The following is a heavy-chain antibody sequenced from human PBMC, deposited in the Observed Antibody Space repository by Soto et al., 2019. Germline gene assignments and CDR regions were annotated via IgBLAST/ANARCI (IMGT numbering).Heavy chain of an antibody. CDR3: AKDMVQLWFSMSFDY. J-gene: IGHJ4*02. Sequence: GGSLRLSCAASGFTFSSYAMSWVRQAPGKGLEWVSAISGSGGSTYYADSVKGRFAISRDNSKNTLYLQMNSLRAEDTAVYYCAKDMVQLWFSMSFDYWGQGTLVTVSA. CDR1: GFTFSSYA. V-gene: IGHV3-23*01. CDR2: ISGSGGST. D-gene: IGHD5-18*01.